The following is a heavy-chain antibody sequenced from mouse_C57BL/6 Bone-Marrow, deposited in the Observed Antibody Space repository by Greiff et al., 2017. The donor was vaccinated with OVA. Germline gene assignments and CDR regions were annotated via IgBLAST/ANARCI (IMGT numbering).Heavy chain of an antibody. CDR2: IYPRSGNT. CDR1: GFTFTSYA. J-gene: IGHJ3*01. CDR3: ERDDGYPSWFAY. V-gene: IGHV1-81*01. Sequence: QVQLMESGAELVRPGASVKLSCPASGFTFTSYAISWVQQSTGQGLEWIGEIYPRSGNTYYNENFKGKATLTADKSDSTTYMELRRLTSENSAVYFSERDDGYPSWFAYWGQGTLVTVSA. D-gene: IGHD2-3*01.